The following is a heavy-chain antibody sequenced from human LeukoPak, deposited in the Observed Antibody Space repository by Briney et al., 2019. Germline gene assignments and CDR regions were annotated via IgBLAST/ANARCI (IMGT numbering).Heavy chain of an antibody. CDR3: AREEGIATAGALEY. Sequence: SETLSLTCTVSGGSISSYYWSWIRQPAVKGLEWIGFIYHSGNTNYNPSLTARVTMSVDTSKTQISLRLSAVTAADTAVYYCAREEGIATAGALEYWGQGILVTVAS. J-gene: IGHJ4*02. D-gene: IGHD6-13*01. V-gene: IGHV4-4*07. CDR1: GGSISSYY. CDR2: IYHSGNT.